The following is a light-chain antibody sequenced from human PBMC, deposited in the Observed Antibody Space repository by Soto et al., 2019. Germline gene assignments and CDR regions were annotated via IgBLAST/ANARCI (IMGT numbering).Light chain of an antibody. CDR1: QSVTSNY. J-gene: IGKJ5*01. V-gene: IGKV3-20*01. CDR3: QQYNSSPPP. CDR2: GAS. Sequence: ETVLSECSWTLYLTLGGRXPRSCKXSQSVTSNYLAWYQQKPGQAPRLLVYGASSRATGISDRFSGSGSGTDFTLTISSLQSEDFALYYCQQYNSSPPPFCQGTRLDIK.